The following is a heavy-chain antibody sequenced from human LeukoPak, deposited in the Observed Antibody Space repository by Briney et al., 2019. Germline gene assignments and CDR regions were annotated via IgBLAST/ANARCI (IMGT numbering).Heavy chain of an antibody. CDR2: ITSGSSYI. CDR3: ARVTEDYYYYMDV. J-gene: IGHJ6*03. Sequence: GGSLRLSCAASGFTFSSYNMNWVRQAPGKGLEWVSSITSGSSYIYYADSVKGRFTISRDNSKNTLYLQMNSLRAEDTAVYYCARVTEDYYYYMDVWGKGTTVTISS. D-gene: IGHD1-14*01. CDR1: GFTFSSYN. V-gene: IGHV3-21*04.